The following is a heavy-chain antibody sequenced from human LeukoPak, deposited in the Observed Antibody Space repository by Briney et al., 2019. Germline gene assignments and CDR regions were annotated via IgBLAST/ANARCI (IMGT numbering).Heavy chain of an antibody. Sequence: ASVKVSCKVSGYTLTELSMHWVRQAPGKGLEWMGGFDPEDGETIYAQKFQGRVTMTEDTSTDTAYMELSSLRSEDTAVYYCAKDTDITGTTFYWGQGTLVTVSS. CDR3: AKDTDITGTTFY. V-gene: IGHV1-24*01. D-gene: IGHD1-20*01. CDR2: FDPEDGET. J-gene: IGHJ4*02. CDR1: GYTLTELS.